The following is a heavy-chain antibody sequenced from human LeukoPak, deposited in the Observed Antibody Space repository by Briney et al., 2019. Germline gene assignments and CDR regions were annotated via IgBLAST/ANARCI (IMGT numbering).Heavy chain of an antibody. CDR1: GFTFGDYA. D-gene: IGHD3-9*01. Sequence: PGGSLRLSCTASGFTFGDYAMSWFRQAPGKGLEWVGFIRSKAYGGTTEYAASVKGRFTISRDDSKSIAYLQMNSLKTEDTAVYYCTRDRVYQGYFDWGQGTMVTVSS. V-gene: IGHV3-49*03. CDR3: TRDRVYQGYFD. CDR2: IRSKAYGGTT. J-gene: IGHJ3*01.